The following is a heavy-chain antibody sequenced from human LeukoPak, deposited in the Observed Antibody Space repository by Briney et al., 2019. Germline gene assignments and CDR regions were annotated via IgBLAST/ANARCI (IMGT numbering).Heavy chain of an antibody. V-gene: IGHV4-31*03. CDR2: IYYSGST. D-gene: IGHD3-3*01. CDR1: GGSISSGGYY. Sequence: SSETLSLTCTVSGGSISSGGYYWSWIRQHPGKGLEWIGYIYYSGSTNYNPSLKSRVTISVDTSKNQFSLKLSSVTAADTAVYYCARERRPTYYDFWSGYYIWGQGTLVTVSS. CDR3: ARERRPTYYDFWSGYYI. J-gene: IGHJ4*02.